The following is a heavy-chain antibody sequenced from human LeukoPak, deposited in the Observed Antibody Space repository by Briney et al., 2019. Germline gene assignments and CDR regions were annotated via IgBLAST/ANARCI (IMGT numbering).Heavy chain of an antibody. V-gene: IGHV1-69*05. D-gene: IGHD4-23*01. J-gene: IGHJ4*02. CDR1: GGTFSSYA. CDR3: ARDRHGGNSEAFFDY. Sequence: SVKVSCRASGGTFSSYAISWVRQAPGQGLEWMGRIIPIFGTANYAQKFQGRVTITTDESTSTAYMELSSLRSEDTAVYYCARDRHGGNSEAFFDYWGQGTLVTVSS. CDR2: IIPIFGTA.